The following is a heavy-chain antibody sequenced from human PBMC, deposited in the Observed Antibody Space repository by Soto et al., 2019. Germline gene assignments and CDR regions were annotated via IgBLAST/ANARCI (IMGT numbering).Heavy chain of an antibody. CDR2: ISSSGSTI. J-gene: IGHJ4*02. Sequence: GGSLRLSCAASGFTFSSYEMNWVRQAPGKGLEWVADISSSGSTIYYADSVKGRFTISRDNAKNSLYLQMNSLRAEDTAVYYCARERIGSGWYPTYWGQGTLVTVSS. CDR3: ARERIGSGWYPTY. CDR1: GFTFSSYE. D-gene: IGHD6-19*01. V-gene: IGHV3-48*03.